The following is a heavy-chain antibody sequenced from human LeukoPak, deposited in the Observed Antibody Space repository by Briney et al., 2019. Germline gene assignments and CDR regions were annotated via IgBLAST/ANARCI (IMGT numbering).Heavy chain of an antibody. CDR2: INHSGST. Sequence: SETLSLTCAVYGGSFSGYYSSWIRQPPGKGLEWIGEINHSGSTNYNPSLKSRVTISVDTSKNQFSLKLSSVTAADTAVYYCARGIIAVVGTRLVKNWFDPWGQGTLVTVSS. CDR3: ARGIIAVVGTRLVKNWFDP. D-gene: IGHD6-19*01. CDR1: GGSFSGYY. J-gene: IGHJ5*02. V-gene: IGHV4-34*01.